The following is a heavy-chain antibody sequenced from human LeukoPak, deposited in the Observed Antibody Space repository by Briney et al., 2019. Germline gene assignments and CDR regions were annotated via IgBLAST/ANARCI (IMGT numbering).Heavy chain of an antibody. CDR1: GGSISTSNYY. D-gene: IGHD3-22*01. CDR2: IFYSGST. Sequence: SETLSLTCTVSGGSISTSNYYWGWIRQPPGKGLEWIGNIFYSGSTYYSPSLKSRVTISVDTSKNQFSLKLSSVTAADTAVYYCARHEAYYDSSGYSRDWFDPWGQGTLVTVSS. V-gene: IGHV4-39*01. J-gene: IGHJ5*02. CDR3: ARHEAYYDSSGYSRDWFDP.